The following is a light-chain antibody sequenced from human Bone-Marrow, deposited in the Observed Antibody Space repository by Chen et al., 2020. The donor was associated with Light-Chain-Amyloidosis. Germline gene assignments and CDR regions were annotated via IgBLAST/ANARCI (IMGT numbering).Light chain of an antibody. CDR2: RDT. CDR3: QSADSSGTYEVI. V-gene: IGLV3-25*03. CDR1: DLPTKY. J-gene: IGLJ2*01. Sequence: SYELTQPPSVSVSPGQTARITCSGDDLPTKYAYWYQQKPGQAPVLVIHRDTERPSGISERFSGTRAGTTATLTISGGKAEDEADYHCQSADSSGTYEVIFGGGTKLTVL.